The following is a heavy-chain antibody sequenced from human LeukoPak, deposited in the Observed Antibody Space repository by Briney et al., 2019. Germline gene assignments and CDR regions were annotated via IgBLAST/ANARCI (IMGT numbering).Heavy chain of an antibody. D-gene: IGHD5-24*01. CDR1: GFTFSSYW. J-gene: IGHJ4*02. V-gene: IGHV3-74*01. CDR3: ARRIQGMAPYYFDY. Sequence: GWSLRLSCTASGFTFSSYWMHWVRQAPGKGLVWVSRINSDGGSTSYADSVKGRFTISRDNAKNTLYLQMNSLRAEDTAVYYCARRIQGMAPYYFDYWGQGTLVTVSS. CDR2: INSDGGST.